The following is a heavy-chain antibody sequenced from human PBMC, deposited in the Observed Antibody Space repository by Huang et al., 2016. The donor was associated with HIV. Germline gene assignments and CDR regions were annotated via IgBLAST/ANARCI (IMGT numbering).Heavy chain of an antibody. CDR1: GGSINSGGYF. CDR3: ARAVTLNYYYYYMDV. CDR2: MHYSGNS. Sequence: QVQLQESGPGLVKPSQTLSLTCTVSGGSINSGGYFWSWIRQPPGKGLEWFGYMHYSGNSYYSPSLKSRVTISLDTSKNQSSLKLSSVTAADTAVYYCARAVTLNYYYYYMDVWGKGITVTVSS. J-gene: IGHJ6*03. V-gene: IGHV4-30-4*08.